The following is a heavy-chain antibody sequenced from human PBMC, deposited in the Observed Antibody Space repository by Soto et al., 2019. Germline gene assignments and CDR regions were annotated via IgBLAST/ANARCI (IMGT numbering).Heavy chain of an antibody. CDR2: ISAYNGNT. D-gene: IGHD5-18*01. CDR1: GYTFTSYG. CDR3: ARGYSYGYRYYYYGMDV. J-gene: IGHJ6*02. V-gene: IGHV1-18*01. Sequence: QVQLVQSGAEVKKPGASVKVSCKASGYTFTSYGISWVRQAPGQGLEWMGWISAYNGNTNYAQKLQGRVTMTTDTATSTAYMELRSLRSDDTAVYYCARGYSYGYRYYYYGMDVWGQGTTVTVSS.